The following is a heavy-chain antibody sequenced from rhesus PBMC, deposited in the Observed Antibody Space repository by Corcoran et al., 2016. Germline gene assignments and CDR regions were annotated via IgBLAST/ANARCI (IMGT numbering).Heavy chain of an antibody. J-gene: IGHJ5-1*01. V-gene: IGHV4-160*01. CDR2: IYGNSGST. D-gene: IGHD4-29*01. Sequence: QVQLQESGPGLVKPAETLSLTCAVSGGSFRSYWWGWIRQPPGKGLEWIGSIYGNSGSTEYNPSLKSRATISRDTSKNQIARKLSAVTAADTDVYYCARDPSDYGIRFDVWGPGVLVTVSS. CDR1: GGSFRSYW. CDR3: ARDPSDYGIRFDV.